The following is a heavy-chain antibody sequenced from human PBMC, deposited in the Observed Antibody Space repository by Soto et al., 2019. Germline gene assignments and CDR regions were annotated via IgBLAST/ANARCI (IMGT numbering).Heavy chain of an antibody. J-gene: IGHJ6*02. D-gene: IGHD6-19*01. Sequence: GGSLRLSCAASGFTFSSYGMHWVRQAPGKGLEWVAVIWYDGSNKYYADSVKGRFTISRDNSKNTRYLQMNSLRAEDTAVYYCAREAEPGIAVAGAGYYYGMDVWGQGTTVTVSS. CDR1: GFTFSSYG. CDR2: IWYDGSNK. CDR3: AREAEPGIAVAGAGYYYGMDV. V-gene: IGHV3-33*01.